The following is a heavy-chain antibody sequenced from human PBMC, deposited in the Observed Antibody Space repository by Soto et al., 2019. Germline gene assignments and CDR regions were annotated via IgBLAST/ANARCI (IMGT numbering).Heavy chain of an antibody. J-gene: IGHJ4*02. CDR1: GGSISSGGYS. CDR2: IYHSGST. V-gene: IGHV4-30-2*01. D-gene: IGHD5-18*01. Sequence: QLQLQESGSGLVKPSQILSLTCAVSGGSISSGGYSWSWIRQPPGKGLEWIGYIYHSGSTYYNPSLKSRVTISVDRSKNQFSLKLSSVTAADTAVYYCARGSVDTAMVPYFDYWGQGTLVTVSS. CDR3: ARGSVDTAMVPYFDY.